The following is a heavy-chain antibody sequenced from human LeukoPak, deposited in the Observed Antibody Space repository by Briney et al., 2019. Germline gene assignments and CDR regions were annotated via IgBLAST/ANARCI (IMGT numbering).Heavy chain of an antibody. CDR2: IYSGGST. CDR3: ARELRGNNFGRGY. D-gene: IGHD1-1*01. J-gene: IGHJ4*02. CDR1: GFTVSRNY. V-gene: IGHV3-53*01. Sequence: PGGSLRLSCAASGFTVSRNYMSWVRQAPGKGLEWVSVIYSGGSTFYADSVKGRFTISRDNSKNTLFLQMNNLRAEDTAVYYCARELRGNNFGRGYWGQGTLVTVSS.